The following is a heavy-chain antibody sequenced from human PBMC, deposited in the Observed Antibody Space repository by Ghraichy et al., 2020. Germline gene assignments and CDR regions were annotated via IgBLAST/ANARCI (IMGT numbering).Heavy chain of an antibody. Sequence: SETLSLTCTVSGGSISSSSYYWGWIRQPPGKGLEWIGSIYYSGSTYYNPSLKSRVTISVDTSKNQFSLKLSSVTTADTAVYYCARPPRDYYYMDVWGKGTTVTVSS. V-gene: IGHV4-39*01. CDR3: ARPPRDYYYMDV. CDR2: IYYSGST. CDR1: GGSISSSSYY. J-gene: IGHJ6*03.